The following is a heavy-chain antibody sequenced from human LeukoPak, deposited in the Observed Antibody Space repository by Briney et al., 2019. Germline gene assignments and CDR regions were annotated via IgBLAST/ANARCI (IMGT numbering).Heavy chain of an antibody. D-gene: IGHD3-10*01. CDR2: ISGSGGST. CDR1: GFTFSTYA. J-gene: IGHJ4*02. V-gene: IGHV3-23*01. CDR3: AKDVRVGEYYGSGTYLDF. Sequence: GGSLRLSCAASGFTFSTYAMSWVRQAPGKGLEWVSLISGSGGSTYYADSVKGRFTTSRDKFKNTLFLQMNSLRAEDTAVYYCAKDVRVGEYYGSGTYLDFWGQGTLVTVSS.